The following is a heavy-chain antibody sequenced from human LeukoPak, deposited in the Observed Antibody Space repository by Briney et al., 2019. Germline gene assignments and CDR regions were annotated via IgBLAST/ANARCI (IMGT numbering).Heavy chain of an antibody. Sequence: GGSLRLSCAASGFTFDDYAMHWVRQAPGKGLEWGSGISWNSGSIGYADSVKGRFTISRDNAKNSLYLQMNSLRAEDTALYYCAKVWGTGYYYGMDVWGQGTTVTVSS. CDR2: ISWNSGSI. CDR1: GFTFDDYA. J-gene: IGHJ6*02. CDR3: AKVWGTGYYYGMDV. V-gene: IGHV3-9*01. D-gene: IGHD1-1*01.